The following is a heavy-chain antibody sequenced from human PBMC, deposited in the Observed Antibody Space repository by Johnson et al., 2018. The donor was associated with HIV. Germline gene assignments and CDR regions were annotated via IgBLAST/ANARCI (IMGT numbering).Heavy chain of an antibody. J-gene: IGHJ3*02. CDR2: IYSGGNT. D-gene: IGHD6-13*01. V-gene: IGHV3-66*01. CDR1: GFPFSTYA. CDR3: ARDGTSRGGAFDI. Sequence: VQLVESGGGVVQPGRSLRLSCVASGFPFSTYAIHWVRQAPGKGLEWVSVIYSGGNTYYADSVKGRFTISRDNAKNSLYLQMNSLRAEDTAVYYCARDGTSRGGAFDIWGQGTMVTVSS.